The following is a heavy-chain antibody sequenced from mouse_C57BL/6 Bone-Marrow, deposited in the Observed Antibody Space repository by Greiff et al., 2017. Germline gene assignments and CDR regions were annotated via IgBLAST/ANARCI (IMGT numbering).Heavy chain of an antibody. V-gene: IGHV1-42*01. CDR2: INPSTGGT. CDR1: GYSFTGYY. J-gene: IGHJ2*01. D-gene: IGHD1-1*01. CDR3: ARSRYYGSSYYFDY. Sequence: VQLQQSGPELVKPGASVKISCKASGYSFTGYYMNWVKQSPEKSLEWIGEINPSTGGTTYNQKFKAKATLTVDKSSSTAYMQLKGLTSEDSAVYYCARSRYYGSSYYFDYWGQGTTLTVSS.